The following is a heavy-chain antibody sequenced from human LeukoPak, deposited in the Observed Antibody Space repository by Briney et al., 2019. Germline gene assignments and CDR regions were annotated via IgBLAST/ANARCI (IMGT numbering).Heavy chain of an antibody. J-gene: IGHJ4*02. Sequence: SETLSLTCTVSGGSIGSYYWSWIRQPPGKGLEWIGYIYYSGSTNYNPSLKSRVTISVDTSKNQFSLKLSSVTAADTAVYYCARARAAAGTFDYWGQGTLVTVSS. V-gene: IGHV4-59*01. D-gene: IGHD6-13*01. CDR1: GGSIGSYY. CDR2: IYYSGST. CDR3: ARARAAAGTFDY.